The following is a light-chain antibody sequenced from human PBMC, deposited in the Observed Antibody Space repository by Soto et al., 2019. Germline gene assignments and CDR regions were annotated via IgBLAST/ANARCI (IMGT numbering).Light chain of an antibody. CDR3: SSYIPSITDWA. Sequence: QSALTQPPSVSGSPGQSITISCTGTSSDVGGYNLVSWYQQHPGEAPKLMIYEVTNRPSGVSNRFSGSKSGNTASLTISGLQAEDEADYYCSSYIPSITDWAFGGGTKLTVL. V-gene: IGLV2-14*03. CDR2: EVT. CDR1: SSDVGGYNL. J-gene: IGLJ3*02.